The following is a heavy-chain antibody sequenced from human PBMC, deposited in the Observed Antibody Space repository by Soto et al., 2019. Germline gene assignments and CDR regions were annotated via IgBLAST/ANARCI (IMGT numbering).Heavy chain of an antibody. CDR3: ARGLGGSYFGPMGNWFDP. J-gene: IGHJ5*02. CDR2: INHSGST. CDR1: GGTFRGYY. Sequence: PLGTTVHPCAVFGGTFRGYYWGGIPQTPGKGLEWIGEINHSGSTNYNPSLKSRVTISVDTSKNQFSLKLSSVTAADTAVYYCARGLGGSYFGPMGNWFDPWGQGTLVTVSS. D-gene: IGHD1-26*01. V-gene: IGHV4-34*01.